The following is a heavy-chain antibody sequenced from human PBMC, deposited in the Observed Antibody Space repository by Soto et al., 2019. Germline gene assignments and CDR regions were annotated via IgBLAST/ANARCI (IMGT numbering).Heavy chain of an antibody. CDR1: GGSISGYY. CDR3: ARHANGGSYPMEH. D-gene: IGHD3-16*02. J-gene: IGHJ4*02. Sequence: QVQLQESGPGLVKPSETLSVTCDVSGGSISGYYWAWIRQPPGRGLEYLGHIYSSGSANYNPSLASRVTMSVDTSMTQFSLTLRSVRDADTAFYYCARHANGGSYPMEHWGRGTLVTVSS. CDR2: IYSSGSA. V-gene: IGHV4-59*08.